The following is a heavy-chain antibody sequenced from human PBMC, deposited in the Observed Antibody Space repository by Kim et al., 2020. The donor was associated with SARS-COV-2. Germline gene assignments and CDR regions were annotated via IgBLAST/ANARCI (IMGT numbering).Heavy chain of an antibody. D-gene: IGHD2-15*01. CDR3: ARGSVGRVVAATESNWFDP. J-gene: IGHJ5*02. V-gene: IGHV4-34*01. CDR1: GGSFSGYY. CDR2: INHSGST. Sequence: SETLSLTCAVYGGSFSGYYWSWIRQPPGKGLEWIGEINHSGSTNYNPSLKSRVTISVDTSKNQFSMKLSSVTAADTAVYYCARGSVGRVVAATESNWFDPWGQGTLVTVSS.